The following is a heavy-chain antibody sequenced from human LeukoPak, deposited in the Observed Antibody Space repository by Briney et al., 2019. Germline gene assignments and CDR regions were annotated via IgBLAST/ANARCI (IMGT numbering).Heavy chain of an antibody. V-gene: IGHV3-7*03. J-gene: IGHJ4*02. Sequence: PGGSLRLSCAASGFTFSSYWMSWVRQAPGKGLEWVANIKQDGSEKYYVDSVKGRFTISRDNAKNSLYLQMNSLRAEDTAVYYCARPRGIRWAVLGIDYWGQGTLVTVSS. CDR3: ARPRGIRWAVLGIDY. D-gene: IGHD6-13*01. CDR1: GFTFSSYW. CDR2: IKQDGSEK.